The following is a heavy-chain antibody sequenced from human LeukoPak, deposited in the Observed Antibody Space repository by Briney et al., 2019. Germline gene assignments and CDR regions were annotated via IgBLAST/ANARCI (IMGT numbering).Heavy chain of an antibody. CDR1: GYSISSGYY. V-gene: IGHV4-38-2*01. CDR3: VRLAALRGFYYYMDV. J-gene: IGHJ6*03. CDR2: VYRDGNT. Sequence: PSETLSLTCSVPGYSISSGYYWGWIRQPPGKGLEWVANVYRDGNTYYSPSLESRVTISVDTSKNLFSLKLSSLSAADTAVYYCVRLAALRGFYYYMDVWGKGTAVTVSS. D-gene: IGHD6-25*01.